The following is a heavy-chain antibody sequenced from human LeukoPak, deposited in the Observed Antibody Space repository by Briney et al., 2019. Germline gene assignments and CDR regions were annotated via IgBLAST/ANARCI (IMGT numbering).Heavy chain of an antibody. CDR2: IPYDGSNK. V-gene: IGHV3-30-3*01. Sequence: QPGGSLRLSCAASGFTFSTYALHWVRQAPGKGLEWVAVIPYDGSNKYYADSVKGRFTISRDNSKNTLYLQMNSLRAEDTALYYCARDDSLDYWGQGTLVTVSS. CDR3: ARDDSLDY. J-gene: IGHJ4*02. CDR1: GFTFSTYA. D-gene: IGHD2-15*01.